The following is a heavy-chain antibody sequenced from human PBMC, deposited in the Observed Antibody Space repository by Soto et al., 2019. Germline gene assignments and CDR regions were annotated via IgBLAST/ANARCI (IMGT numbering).Heavy chain of an antibody. V-gene: IGHV4-30-2*01. CDR1: GGSISSGGYS. CDR3: ARTPDY. J-gene: IGHJ4*02. CDR2: IYHSGST. Sequence: QLQLHESGSGLVKPSQTLSLTCAVSGGSISSGGYSWSWIRQPPGKGLEWIGYIYHSGSTYYNPSLKSRVTISVDRSKNQFSLKLCSVTAADTAVYYCARTPDYWGQGTLVTVSS. D-gene: IGHD2-15*01.